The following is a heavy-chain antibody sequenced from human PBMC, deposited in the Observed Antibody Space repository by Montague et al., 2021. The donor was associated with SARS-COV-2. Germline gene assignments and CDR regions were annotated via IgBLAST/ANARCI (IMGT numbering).Heavy chain of an antibody. V-gene: IGHV3-7*01. CDR1: GFTFSRFW. Sequence: SLRLSCAAFGFTFSRFWMSWIRQTAGKGLEWVANIGEDGSETYYVDSVKGRFTISRDNAEKSLYLQMNSLRPEDTAVYYCVSWGSGSPWGQGTLVTVSS. D-gene: IGHD3-10*01. CDR3: VSWGSGSP. J-gene: IGHJ5*02. CDR2: IGEDGSET.